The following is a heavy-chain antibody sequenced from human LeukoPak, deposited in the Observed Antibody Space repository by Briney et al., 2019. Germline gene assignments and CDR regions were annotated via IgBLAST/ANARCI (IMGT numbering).Heavy chain of an antibody. D-gene: IGHD3-10*01. CDR3: ARRGSGSYYRRFDY. CDR1: GYTFTSFD. V-gene: IGHV1-8*01. J-gene: IGHJ4*02. CDR2: MNTNSGKT. Sequence: ASVKVSCKASGYTFTSFDINWVRQATGQGLEWMGWMNTNSGKTGYAQTFQGRVTMTRNTSISTAYMELSSLRSEDTAVYHCARRGSGSYYRRFDYWGQGTLVTVSS.